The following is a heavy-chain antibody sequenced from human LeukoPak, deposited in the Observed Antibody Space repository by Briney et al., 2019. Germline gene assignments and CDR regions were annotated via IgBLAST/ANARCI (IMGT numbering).Heavy chain of an antibody. CDR2: ISSSGSTI. D-gene: IGHD6-13*01. CDR1: GFTFSSYE. J-gene: IGHJ6*03. V-gene: IGHV3-48*03. CDR3: ARAFQELPQLYYYYYMDV. Sequence: SGGSLRLSCAASGFTFSSYEMNWVRQAPGKGLEWVSYISSSGSTIYYADSVKGRSTISRDNAKNSLYLQMNSLRAEDTAVYYCARAFQELPQLYYYYYMDVWGKGTTVTVSS.